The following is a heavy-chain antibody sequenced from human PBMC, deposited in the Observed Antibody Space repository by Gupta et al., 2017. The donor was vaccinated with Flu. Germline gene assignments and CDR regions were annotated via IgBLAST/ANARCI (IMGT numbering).Heavy chain of an antibody. CDR1: GFTFSSYA. CDR2: ISGSGGST. Sequence: EVQLLESGGGLVQPGGSLRLSCAASGFTFSSYAMSWVRQAPGKWLEWVSAISGSGGSTYYADAVKGRFTISRDNSKKTLYLQMKSLRAEDTAVYYCVPWRVLGDAFDIWGQVTMVTVSS. D-gene: IGHD6-19*01. CDR3: VPWRVLGDAFDI. J-gene: IGHJ3*02. V-gene: IGHV3-23*01.